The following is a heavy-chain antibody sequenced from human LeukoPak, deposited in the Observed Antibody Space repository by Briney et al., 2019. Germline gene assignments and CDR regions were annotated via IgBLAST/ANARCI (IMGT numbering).Heavy chain of an antibody. CDR1: GVSTSSYY. D-gene: IGHD6-19*01. CDR2: IHTSGST. CDR3: ARGLGGWLRLFDY. Sequence: SETLSLTCTVSGVSTSSYYWSWIRQPAGKGLEWIGRIHTSGSTNYNPSLKSRVTISVDTSKNQFSLKLSSVTAADTAVYYCARGLGGWLRLFDYWGQGTLVTVSS. J-gene: IGHJ4*02. V-gene: IGHV4-4*07.